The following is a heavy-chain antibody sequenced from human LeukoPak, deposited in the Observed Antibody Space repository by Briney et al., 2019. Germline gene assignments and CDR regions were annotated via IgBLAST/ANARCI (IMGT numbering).Heavy chain of an antibody. CDR2: IYYTGST. CDR3: ARSDRYSGTYFED. V-gene: IGHV4-59*01. Sequence: PSETLSLTCTVSGGSSSSDHWSWVRQPPGKGLEWIGHIYYTGSTNYNPSLKSRVSISIHTSKNQFSLKLSSVTAADTAVYYCARSDRYSGTYFEDWGQGTLVTVSS. D-gene: IGHD1-26*01. CDR1: GGSSSSDH. J-gene: IGHJ4*02.